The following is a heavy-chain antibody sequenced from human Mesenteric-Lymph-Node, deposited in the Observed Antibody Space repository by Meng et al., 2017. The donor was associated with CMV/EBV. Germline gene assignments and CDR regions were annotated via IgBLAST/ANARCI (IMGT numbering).Heavy chain of an antibody. CDR2: IYSGGSST. J-gene: IGHJ4*02. D-gene: IGHD4-23*01. CDR1: GFTFSSYA. CDR3: ARVGQLYGGNSFDVNCFDS. V-gene: IGHV3-23*03. Sequence: GGSLRLSCAASGFTFSSYAMSWVRQAPGKGLEWVSVIYSGGSSTYYADSVKGRFTISRDISKDTLHRQMNSLRVEDTAVYYCARVGQLYGGNSFDVNCFDSWGQGTLVTVSS.